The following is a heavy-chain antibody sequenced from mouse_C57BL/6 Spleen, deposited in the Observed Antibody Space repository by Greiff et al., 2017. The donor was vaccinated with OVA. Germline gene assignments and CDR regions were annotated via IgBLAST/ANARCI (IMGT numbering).Heavy chain of an antibody. V-gene: IGHV3-6*01. J-gene: IGHJ4*01. Sequence: EVKLQESGPGLVKPSQSLSLTCSVTGYSITSGYYWNWIRQFPGNKLEWMGYISYDGSNNYNPSLNKRISITRDTSKNQFFLNLNSVTTEDTATYYCAREGRNSYAMDYWGQGTSVTVSS. CDR2: ISYDGSN. CDR3: AREGRNSYAMDY. CDR1: GYSITSGYY.